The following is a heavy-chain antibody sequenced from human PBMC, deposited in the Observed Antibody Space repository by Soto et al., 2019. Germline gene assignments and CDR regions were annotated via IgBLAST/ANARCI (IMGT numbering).Heavy chain of an antibody. CDR2: IISIFGTA. CDR3: ARERGLWCSSTSCEPNDAFDI. Sequence: GASVKVSCKASGGTFSSYAISWVRQAPGQGLEWMGGIISIFGTANYAQKFQGRVTITADESTSTAYMELSSLRSEDTAVYYCARERGLWCSSTSCEPNDAFDIWGQGTMVTV. J-gene: IGHJ3*02. CDR1: GGTFSSYA. V-gene: IGHV1-69*13. D-gene: IGHD2-2*01.